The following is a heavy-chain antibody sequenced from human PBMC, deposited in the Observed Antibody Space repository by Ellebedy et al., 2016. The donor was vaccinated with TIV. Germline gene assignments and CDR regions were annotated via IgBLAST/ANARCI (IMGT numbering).Heavy chain of an antibody. V-gene: IGHV2-26*01. CDR1: GFSLNNAIMG. D-gene: IGHD6-19*01. CDR2: IFSNDEK. CDR3: ARIPSGWYFDY. J-gene: IGHJ4*02. Sequence: SGPTLVKPTETLTLTCTVSGFSLNNAIMGVSWIRQPPGKALEWLAHIFSNDEKSFNTSLKSRLTISKDTSKSQVVLTMTNMDPVDTATYYCARIPSGWYFDYWGQGTLVTVSS.